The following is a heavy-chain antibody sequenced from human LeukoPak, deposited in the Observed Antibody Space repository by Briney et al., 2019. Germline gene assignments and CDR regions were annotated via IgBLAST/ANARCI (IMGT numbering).Heavy chain of an antibody. CDR1: GGSISSSNW. CDR2: MYHSGRT. Sequence: PSETLSLTCTVSGGSISSSNWWSWVRQPPGKGLEWIGEMYHSGRTNYNPSLKSRVTISVDKSKNQFSLKLSSVTAADTAVYYCARVYPVRHRDSSVAFDIWGQGTMVTVSS. V-gene: IGHV4-4*02. D-gene: IGHD6-6*01. J-gene: IGHJ3*02. CDR3: ARVYPVRHRDSSVAFDI.